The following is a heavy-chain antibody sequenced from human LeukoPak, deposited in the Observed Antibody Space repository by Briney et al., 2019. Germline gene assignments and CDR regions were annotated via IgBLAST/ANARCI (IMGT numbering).Heavy chain of an antibody. Sequence: SETLSLTCAVYGGSFSGYYWSWIRQPPGKGLEWIGEINHSGSTNNNPSLKSRVTISVDTSKNQFSLKLSSVTAADTAAYYCARGGFGSGWSYFDYWGQGTLVTVSS. V-gene: IGHV4-34*01. CDR3: ARGGFGSGWSYFDY. J-gene: IGHJ4*02. CDR1: GGSFSGYY. CDR2: INHSGST. D-gene: IGHD6-19*01.